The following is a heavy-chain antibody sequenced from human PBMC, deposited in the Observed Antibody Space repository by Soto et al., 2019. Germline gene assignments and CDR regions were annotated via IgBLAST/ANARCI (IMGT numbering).Heavy chain of an antibody. CDR3: ARAAASSWYDFDY. Sequence: GGSLRLSCAASGFTFSSYSMNWVRQAPGKGLEWVSSISSSSSYIYYVDSVKGRFTISRDNAKNSLYLQMNSLRAEDTAVYYCARAAASSWYDFDYWGQGTLVTVSS. CDR1: GFTFSSYS. D-gene: IGHD6-13*01. V-gene: IGHV3-21*01. CDR2: ISSSSSYI. J-gene: IGHJ4*02.